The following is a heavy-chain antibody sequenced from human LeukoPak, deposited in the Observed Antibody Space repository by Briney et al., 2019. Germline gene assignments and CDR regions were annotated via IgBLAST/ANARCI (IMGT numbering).Heavy chain of an antibody. CDR1: GYTFTDYS. J-gene: IGHJ4*02. CDR3: ARDNNSRGKAY. Sequence: ASVKVSCKASGYTFTDYSIHWVRQAPGQGFEWMGWINPNSGATNYAQKFQGRVTLTRDTSISITYMDLSSLSSDDTAVYYCARDNNSRGKAYWGQGTLVTVSS. V-gene: IGHV1-2*02. CDR2: INPNSGAT. D-gene: IGHD4-23*01.